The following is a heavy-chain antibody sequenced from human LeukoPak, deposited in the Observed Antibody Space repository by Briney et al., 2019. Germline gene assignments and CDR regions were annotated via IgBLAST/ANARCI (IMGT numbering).Heavy chain of an antibody. CDR3: ARDVGITVADSFDP. D-gene: IGHD6-13*01. CDR1: GYTFTSYY. Sequence: ASVKVSCKASGYTFTSYYMHWVRQAPGQGLEWMGWIHIYRGNTNYAQKFQGRVTMTTDTSTSTVYMEVRGLRSDDTAMYYCARDVGITVADSFDPWGQGTLVTVSS. CDR2: IHIYRGNT. V-gene: IGHV1-18*04. J-gene: IGHJ5*02.